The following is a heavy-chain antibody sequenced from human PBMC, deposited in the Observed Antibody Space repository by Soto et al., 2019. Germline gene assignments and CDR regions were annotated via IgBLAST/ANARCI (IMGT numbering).Heavy chain of an antibody. CDR3: AREEAHYDYVWGSYRYNGPNAFDS. CDR2: IDPSDAYT. Sequence: GESLKISCKGSGYSFTSYWIRWVRQMPGKGLEWMGRIDPSDAYTNYRPSFQGHVTISADKSISTAYLQWSSLKASDTAMYYCAREEAHYDYVWGSYRYNGPNAFDSWGHGTRFTVSS. CDR1: GYSFTSYW. J-gene: IGHJ3*02. V-gene: IGHV5-10-1*01. D-gene: IGHD3-16*02.